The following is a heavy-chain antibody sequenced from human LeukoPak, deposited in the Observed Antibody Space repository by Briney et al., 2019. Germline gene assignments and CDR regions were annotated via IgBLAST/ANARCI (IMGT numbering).Heavy chain of an antibody. CDR2: INHSGSI. CDR1: GGSFSGYY. V-gene: IGHV4-34*01. CDR3: ARGYYDSSGYYLLYYFDY. D-gene: IGHD3-22*01. J-gene: IGHJ4*02. Sequence: SETLSLTCAVYGGSFSGYYWSWIRQPPGKGLEWIGEINHSGSINYNPSLRSRVTISVDTSKNQFSLKLSSVTAADTAVYFCARGYYDSSGYYLLYYFDYWGQGTLVTVSS.